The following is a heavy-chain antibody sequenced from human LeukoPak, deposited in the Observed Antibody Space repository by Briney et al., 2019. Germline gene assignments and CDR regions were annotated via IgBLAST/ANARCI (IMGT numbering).Heavy chain of an antibody. CDR1: GGSFSSCY. CDR2: INHSADT. D-gene: IGHD2-8*01. Sequence: SETLSLTCAVYGGSFSSCYWTWVRQPPGKGLEWIGDINHSADTNYNPSLKSRVSISMDTSKNQFSLKLNSVTAADTAVYYCARGWGTHGFDFWGLGTPVTVS. CDR3: ARGWGTHGFDF. J-gene: IGHJ4*02. V-gene: IGHV4-34*01.